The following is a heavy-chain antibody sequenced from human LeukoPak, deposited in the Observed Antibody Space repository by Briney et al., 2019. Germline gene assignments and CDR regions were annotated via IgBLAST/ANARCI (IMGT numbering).Heavy chain of an antibody. CDR2: INHSGST. J-gene: IGHJ4*02. Sequence: SETLSLTCAVYGGSFSGYYWSWIRQPPGKGLEWIGEINHSGSTNYNPSLKSRVTISVDTSKNQFSLKLSSVTAADTAVYYCARYGARAALDSWGQGTLVTVSS. V-gene: IGHV4-34*01. CDR1: GGSFSGYY. D-gene: IGHD6-6*01. CDR3: ARYGARAALDS.